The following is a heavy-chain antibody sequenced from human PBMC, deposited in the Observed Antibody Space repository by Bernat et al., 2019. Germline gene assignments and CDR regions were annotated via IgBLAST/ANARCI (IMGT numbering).Heavy chain of an antibody. J-gene: IGHJ6*02. D-gene: IGHD4-23*01. CDR2: IYSGVTT. V-gene: IGHV3-53*02. Sequence: EVQLVETGGGLIQPGGSLRLSCAASGFTVSSNYMSWVRQAPGKGLEWVSVIYSGVTTYYADSVKGRFTISRDNSKNTLYLQMNSLRAEDTAVYYCASRTVVPRLDYYYYGMDVWGQGTTVTVSS. CDR1: GFTVSSNY. CDR3: ASRTVVPRLDYYYYGMDV.